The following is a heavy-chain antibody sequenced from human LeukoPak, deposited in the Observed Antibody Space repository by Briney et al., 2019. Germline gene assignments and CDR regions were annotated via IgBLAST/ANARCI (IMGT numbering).Heavy chain of an antibody. CDR1: GGSISSGGYY. Sequence: SETLSLTCTVSGGSISSGGYYWSWIRQHPGKGLEWIGYIYYSGSTYYNPSLKSRVTISVDTSKNQFSLKLSSVTAADTAVYYCARGHRSIAAARPFDYRGQGTLVTVSS. D-gene: IGHD6-13*01. V-gene: IGHV4-31*03. CDR3: ARGHRSIAAARPFDY. J-gene: IGHJ4*02. CDR2: IYYSGST.